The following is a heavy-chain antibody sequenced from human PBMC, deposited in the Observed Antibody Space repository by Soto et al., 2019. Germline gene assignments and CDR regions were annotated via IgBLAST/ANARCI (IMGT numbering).Heavy chain of an antibody. CDR1: GFTFSSYG. D-gene: IGHD6-19*01. Sequence: DDPGGSLRLSCAASGFTFSSYGMHWVRQAPGKGLEWVAVIWYDGSNKYYADSVKGRFTISRDNSKNTLYLQMNSLRAEDTAVYYCARDHRSGWYNWLDPWGQGTLVTVSS. J-gene: IGHJ5*02. V-gene: IGHV3-33*01. CDR2: IWYDGSNK. CDR3: ARDHRSGWYNWLDP.